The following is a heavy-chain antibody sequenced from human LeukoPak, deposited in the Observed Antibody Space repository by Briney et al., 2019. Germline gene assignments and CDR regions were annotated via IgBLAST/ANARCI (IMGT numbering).Heavy chain of an antibody. J-gene: IGHJ6*02. CDR2: IIPILGIA. V-gene: IGHV1-69*04. D-gene: IGHD1-26*01. Sequence: SVKVSCKASGGTFSSYAISWVRQAPGQGLEWMGRIIPILGIANYAQKFQGRVTITADKSTSTAYMELSSLRSEDTAVYYCARDRTEGADYYYYGMDVWGQGTTVTVPS. CDR3: ARDRTEGADYYYYGMDV. CDR1: GGTFSSYA.